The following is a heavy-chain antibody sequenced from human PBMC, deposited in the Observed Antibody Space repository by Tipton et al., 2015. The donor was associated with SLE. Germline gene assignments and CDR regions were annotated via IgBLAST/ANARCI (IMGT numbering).Heavy chain of an antibody. V-gene: IGHV4-61*02. D-gene: IGHD6-19*01. CDR2: MFRSGST. CDR3: ARIRVAGGYYFDY. J-gene: IGHJ4*02. Sequence: TLSLTCTVSGGSIRSGNHYWSWIRQPAGKGLEWIGRMFRSGSTNYNPSLKSRVTISLDTSKNQFSLNLYSATAADTAVYYCARIRVAGGYYFDYWGQGTLVTVSS. CDR1: GGSIRSGNHY.